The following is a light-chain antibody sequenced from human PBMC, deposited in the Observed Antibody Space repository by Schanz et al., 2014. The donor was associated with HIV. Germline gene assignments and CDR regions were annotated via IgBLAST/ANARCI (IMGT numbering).Light chain of an antibody. J-gene: IGLJ3*02. CDR2: SND. V-gene: IGLV1-44*01. CDR3: QSYDSSVSGLV. Sequence: QSVLTQPPSASGTPGQRVTISCSGSSSNIGSHTVNWYQQLPGTAPKLLMYSNDLRPSGVPDRFSGSKSGTSASLAISGLQAEDEADYYCQSYDSSVSGLVFGGGTKLTVL. CDR1: SSNIGSHT.